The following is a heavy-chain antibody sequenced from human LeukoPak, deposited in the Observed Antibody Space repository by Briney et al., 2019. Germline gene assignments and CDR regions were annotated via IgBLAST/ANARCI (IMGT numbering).Heavy chain of an antibody. CDR2: ISAYNGNT. J-gene: IGHJ3*02. D-gene: IGHD1-26*01. CDR1: GYTFTRYG. V-gene: IGHV1-18*01. CDR3: AREGTGGGSRGAFDI. Sequence: ASVKVSCKASGYTFTRYGISWVRQAPGPGLEWMGWISAYNGNTNSAQRFQGRVTMTTDTSTTTAYMVLGSLRSDDAAVYYVAREGTGGGSRGAFDIWGQGTMITVSS.